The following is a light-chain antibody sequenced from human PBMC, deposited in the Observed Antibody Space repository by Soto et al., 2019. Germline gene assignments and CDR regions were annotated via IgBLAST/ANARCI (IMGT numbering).Light chain of an antibody. CDR3: CSYAGSSTWV. CDR1: SSDVGSYNL. J-gene: IGLJ3*02. V-gene: IGLV2-23*01. Sequence: QSALTQPASVSGSPGQSITITCTGTSSDVGSYNLVSWYQQHPGKAPKLMIYKGSKRPSGVSNRFSGSKSGNMASLTISGLQAEDEADYDCCSYAGSSTWVFGGGTKLTVL. CDR2: KGS.